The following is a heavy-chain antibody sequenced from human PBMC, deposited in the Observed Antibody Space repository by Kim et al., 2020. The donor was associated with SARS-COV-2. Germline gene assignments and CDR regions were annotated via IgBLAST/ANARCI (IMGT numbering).Heavy chain of an antibody. CDR2: TSHEGIT. CDR3: ARSLISGWFNFDV. D-gene: IGHD6-13*01. CDR1: GSSVGIGYY. J-gene: IGHJ3*01. Sequence: SETLSLTCTVSGSSVGIGYYWDWIRQSPGRVLEWIAITSHEGITYYNSSLQSRLMVSVDTSNKQISLKLSSVTAADTAVYYCARSLISGWFNFDVWG. V-gene: IGHV4-38-2*02.